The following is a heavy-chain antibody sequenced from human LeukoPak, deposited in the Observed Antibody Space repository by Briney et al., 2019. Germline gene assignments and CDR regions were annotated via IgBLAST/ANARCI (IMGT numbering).Heavy chain of an antibody. CDR3: ARDRYFIGFDY. CDR1: GGSISSGDYY. CDR2: IYYSGTT. V-gene: IGHV4-30-4*01. D-gene: IGHD3-9*01. Sequence: PSETLSLTCIVSGGSISSGDYYWSWIRQPPGKGLEWIGHIYYSGTTDYNPTLRSRVSISLDTSKNQFSLKLSSVTAADAAVYYCARDRYFIGFDYWGQGTLVTVSS. J-gene: IGHJ4*02.